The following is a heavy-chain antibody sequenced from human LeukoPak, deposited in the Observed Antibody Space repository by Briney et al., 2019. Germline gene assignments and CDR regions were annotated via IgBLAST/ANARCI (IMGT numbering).Heavy chain of an antibody. V-gene: IGHV4-59*08. J-gene: IGHJ6*02. CDR1: GGSISSYY. CDR2: IYYSGST. Sequence: SETLSLTCTVSGGSISSYYWSWIRQPPGKGLEWIGYIYYSGSTNYNPSLKGRVTISVDTSKNQFSLKLSSVTAADTAVYYCASAYYYGMDVWGQGTTVTVSS. CDR3: ASAYYYGMDV.